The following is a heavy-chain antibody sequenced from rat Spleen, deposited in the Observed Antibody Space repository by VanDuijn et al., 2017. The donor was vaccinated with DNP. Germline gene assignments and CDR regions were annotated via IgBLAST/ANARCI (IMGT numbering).Heavy chain of an antibody. CDR3: DRGDYDGSYYSYYFDY. D-gene: IGHD1-12*02. J-gene: IGHJ2*01. Sequence: QVQLKESGPGLVKPSETLSLTCTVSGFSLTSYHVSWVRQPPGQGLEWMGVIWGDGGTAYNSALKSRLSISRDTSKSQVFLKMNSLQTEDTASYYCDRGDYDGSYYSYYFDYWGQGVTVTVSS. CDR2: IWGDGGT. CDR1: GFSLTSYH. V-gene: IGHV2-32*01.